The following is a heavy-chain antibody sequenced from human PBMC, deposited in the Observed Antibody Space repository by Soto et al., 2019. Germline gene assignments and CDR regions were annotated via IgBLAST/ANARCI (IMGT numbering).Heavy chain of an antibody. D-gene: IGHD3-22*01. CDR1: GGSISSGGYY. CDR3: ARSPTYYYDSSGYYFDY. CDR2: IYYSGST. J-gene: IGHJ4*02. Sequence: QVQLQESGPGLVKPSQTLSLTCTVSGGSISSGGYYWSWIRQHPGKGLEWIGYIYYSGSTYYNPSLKSRVTRSVDTSKNQFSLKLSSVTAADTALYYCARSPTYYYDSSGYYFDYWGQGTLVTVSS. V-gene: IGHV4-31*03.